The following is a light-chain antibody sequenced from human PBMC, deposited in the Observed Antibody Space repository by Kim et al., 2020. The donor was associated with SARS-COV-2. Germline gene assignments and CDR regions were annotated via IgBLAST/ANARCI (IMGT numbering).Light chain of an antibody. CDR2: GNS. V-gene: IGLV1-40*01. J-gene: IGLJ3*02. CDR1: SSNIGAGYD. Sequence: QSVLTQPSSVSGAPGQRVTISCTGSSSNIGAGYDVHWYQQLPGTAPKLLIYGNSNRPSGVPDRISGSKSGTSASLAITGLQAEDEADYYCQTYDNSLGGWVFGGGTKL. CDR3: QTYDNSLGGWV.